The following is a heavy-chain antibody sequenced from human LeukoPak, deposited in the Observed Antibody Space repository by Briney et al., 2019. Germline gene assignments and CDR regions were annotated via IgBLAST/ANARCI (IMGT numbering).Heavy chain of an antibody. J-gene: IGHJ6*03. D-gene: IGHD4-11*01. CDR3: ASGVYSNYGDYYYYYYMDV. Sequence: SVKVSCKASGYTFTSYGISWVRQAPGQGLEWMGGIIPIFGRANYAQKFQGRVTFTADKSTRTAYMELSSLRSEDTAVYYCASGVYSNYGDYYYYYYMDVWGKGTTVTVSS. CDR1: GYTFTSYG. V-gene: IGHV1-69*06. CDR2: IIPIFGRA.